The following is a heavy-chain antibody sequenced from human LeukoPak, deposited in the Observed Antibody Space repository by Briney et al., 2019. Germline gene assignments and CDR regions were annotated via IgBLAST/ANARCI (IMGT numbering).Heavy chain of an antibody. V-gene: IGHV3-23*01. J-gene: IGHJ4*02. CDR1: GFTFSSYA. CDR2: ISGSGGST. CDR3: AKGDSSGYYYRPGYYFDY. Sequence: GGSLRLSCAASGFTFSSYAMSWVRQAPGKGLEWVAAISGSGGSTYYADSVKGRFTISRDNSKNTLYLQMNSLRAEDTAVYYCAKGDSSGYYYRPGYYFDYWGQGTLVTVSS. D-gene: IGHD3-22*01.